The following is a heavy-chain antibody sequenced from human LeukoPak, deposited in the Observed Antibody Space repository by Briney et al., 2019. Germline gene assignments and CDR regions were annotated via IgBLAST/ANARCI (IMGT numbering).Heavy chain of an antibody. CDR3: ARVAWRAFDI. J-gene: IGHJ3*02. CDR1: GFTFRIYD. CDR2: ISSSGSTR. Sequence: PGGSLRLSCAASGFTFRIYDMNWVRQAPGKGPEWVSYISSSGSTRSYADSVQGRFTISRDNAKNSLSLQMNSLRAEDTAVYYCARVAWRAFDIWGHGTMVTVSS. D-gene: IGHD5-12*01. V-gene: IGHV3-48*03.